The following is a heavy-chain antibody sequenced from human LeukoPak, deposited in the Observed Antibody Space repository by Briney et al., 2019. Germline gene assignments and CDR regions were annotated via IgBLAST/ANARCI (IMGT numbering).Heavy chain of an antibody. CDR2: ISYDGSNK. CDR1: GFTFSSYA. J-gene: IGHJ4*02. D-gene: IGHD3-10*01. Sequence: GGSLRLSCAASGFTFSSYAMHWVRQAPGKGLEWVAVISYDGSNKYYADSVKGRFTISRDNSKNTLYLQMNSLRAEDTAVYYCARDLGMEGSGIFGYWGQGTLVTVSS. CDR3: ARDLGMEGSGIFGY. V-gene: IGHV3-30*04.